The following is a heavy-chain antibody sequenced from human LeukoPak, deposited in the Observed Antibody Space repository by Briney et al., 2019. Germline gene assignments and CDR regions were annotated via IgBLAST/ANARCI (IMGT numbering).Heavy chain of an antibody. D-gene: IGHD3-9*01. Sequence: PGGSLRLSCAASGFTFSSYAMHWVRQAPGKGLEWVAVISYDGSNKYYADSVKGRFTISRDNSKNTLYLQMNSLRAEDTAVYYCARGPPYYDIWLTGGVDPWGQGTLVTVSS. CDR1: GFTFSSYA. CDR2: ISYDGSNK. CDR3: ARGPPYYDIWLTGGVDP. J-gene: IGHJ5*02. V-gene: IGHV3-30*01.